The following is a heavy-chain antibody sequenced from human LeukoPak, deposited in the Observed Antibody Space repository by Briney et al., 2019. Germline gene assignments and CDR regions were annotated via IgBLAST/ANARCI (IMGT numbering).Heavy chain of an antibody. J-gene: IGHJ3*02. Sequence: PSETLSLTCTVSGGSISSGDYYWGWIRQPPGKGLEWIGYIYYSGSTYYNPSLKRRVTISVAPSTNQFSLKLSSVTAADTAVYYCARDPYCGGDCWGDAFDIWGQGTMVTVSS. V-gene: IGHV4-30-4*01. CDR3: ARDPYCGGDCWGDAFDI. D-gene: IGHD2-21*02. CDR1: GGSISSGDYY. CDR2: IYYSGST.